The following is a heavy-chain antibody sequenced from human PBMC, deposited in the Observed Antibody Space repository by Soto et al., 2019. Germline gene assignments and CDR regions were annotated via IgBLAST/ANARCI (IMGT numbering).Heavy chain of an antibody. CDR2: IIPIFGTA. Sequence: SVKVSGKASGGTCSSYAISWVLQAPGQGLEWMGGIIPIFGTANYAQKFQGRVTITADESTSTAYMELSSLRSEDTAVYYCARGREVPAAIAGWFDPWGQGTLVTVSS. CDR1: GGTCSSYA. D-gene: IGHD2-2*02. V-gene: IGHV1-69*13. J-gene: IGHJ5*02. CDR3: ARGREVPAAIAGWFDP.